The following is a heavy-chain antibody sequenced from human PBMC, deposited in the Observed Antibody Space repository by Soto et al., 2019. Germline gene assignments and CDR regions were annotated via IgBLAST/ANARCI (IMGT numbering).Heavy chain of an antibody. Sequence: SQTLSLTCGISGDSVSSNSAAWNWLRQSPSRGLEWLGRTYYRSKWYNDYAVSVESRITINPDTSKNHFSLQLNFVTPEDTAVYFCARGEQYSGRIFDYWGQGTQVTVSS. D-gene: IGHD1-26*01. J-gene: IGHJ4*02. CDR2: TYYRSKWYN. V-gene: IGHV6-1*01. CDR3: ARGEQYSGRIFDY. CDR1: GDSVSSNSAA.